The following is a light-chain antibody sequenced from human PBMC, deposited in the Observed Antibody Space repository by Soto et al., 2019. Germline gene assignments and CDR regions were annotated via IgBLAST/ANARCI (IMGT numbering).Light chain of an antibody. CDR2: LNSDGSH. CDR1: SGHSSYA. Sequence: QLVLTQSPSASASLGASVKLTCTLSSGHSSYAIAWHQQQPEKGPRYLMKLNSDGSHNKGDGIPDRFSGSSSGAERYHTISSLQSEDEADYYCQTWNTGTHVVFGGGTKLTVL. J-gene: IGLJ2*01. CDR3: QTWNTGTHVV. V-gene: IGLV4-69*01.